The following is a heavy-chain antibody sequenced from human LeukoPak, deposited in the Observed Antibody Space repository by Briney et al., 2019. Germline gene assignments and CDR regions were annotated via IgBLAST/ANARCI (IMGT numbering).Heavy chain of an antibody. Sequence: SQTLSLTCAVSGDSISSGGYSWSWIRQPPGKGLEWIGHIYPSGSTYYNPSLKSRVTISIDRSKNQFSLKLSSVTAADTAVYYCARDRNYYGMDVWGQGTTVTVSS. V-gene: IGHV4-30-2*01. CDR3: ARDRNYYGMDV. CDR2: IYPSGST. CDR1: GDSISSGGYS. J-gene: IGHJ6*02.